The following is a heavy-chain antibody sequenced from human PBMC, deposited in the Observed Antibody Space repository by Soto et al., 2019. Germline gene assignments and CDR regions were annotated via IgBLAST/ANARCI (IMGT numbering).Heavy chain of an antibody. Sequence: SVKVSCKASGGTFSSYAISWVRQAPGQGLEWMGGIIPIFGTANYAQKFQGRVTITRDTSASTAYMDLSSLRSEDTAVYYCARGIATGQLDPWGQGTLVTVSS. V-gene: IGHV1-69*05. CDR1: GGTFSSYA. CDR3: ARGIATGQLDP. J-gene: IGHJ5*02. D-gene: IGHD2-15*01. CDR2: IIPIFGTA.